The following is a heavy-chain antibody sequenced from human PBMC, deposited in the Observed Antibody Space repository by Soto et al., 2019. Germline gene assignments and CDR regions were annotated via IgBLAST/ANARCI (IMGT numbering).Heavy chain of an antibody. V-gene: IGHV3-23*01. D-gene: IGHD3-22*01. CDR3: AKARVNYYDSRDAFDI. CDR1: GFTFSNYA. Sequence: EVRLLESGGGLVQPGGSLRLSCAASGFTFSNYAMSWVRQAPGKGLEWVSVISGSALSTHYADSVKGRFTIFRDNSMNTLDLQMNTLRVEDTALYYCAKARVNYYDSRDAFDIWGQVTMVTVSS. J-gene: IGHJ3*02. CDR2: ISGSALST.